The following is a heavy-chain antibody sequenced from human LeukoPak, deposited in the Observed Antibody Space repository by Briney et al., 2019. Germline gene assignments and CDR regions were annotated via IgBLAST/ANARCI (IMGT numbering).Heavy chain of an antibody. CDR1: GFTFSSYG. D-gene: IGHD5-12*01. J-gene: IGHJ4*02. Sequence: PGRSLRLPCAASGFTFSSYGMHWVRQAPGKGLEWVAVIWYDGSNKYYADSVKGRFTISRDNSKNTLYLQMNSLRAEDTAVYYCARGAGSDSYFDYWGQGTLVTVSS. V-gene: IGHV3-33*01. CDR2: IWYDGSNK. CDR3: ARGAGSDSYFDY.